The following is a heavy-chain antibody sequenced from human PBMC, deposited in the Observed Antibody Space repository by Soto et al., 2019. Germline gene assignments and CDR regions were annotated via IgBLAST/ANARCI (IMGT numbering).Heavy chain of an antibody. D-gene: IGHD3-22*01. J-gene: IGHJ4*02. V-gene: IGHV1-69*18. CDR3: AGEGGGWSSGYCDN. CDR2: IIPIFGTT. Sequence: QVQLVQSAAEVRNPGSSVKVSCKASGGTFSTYAINWVRQAPGQGLEWMGMIIPIFGTTKYAQNLQDRITITADESTTNSPMELSSLRNEDTAVDVCAGEGGGWSSGYCDNWGQGPQVTVSS. CDR1: GGTFSTYA.